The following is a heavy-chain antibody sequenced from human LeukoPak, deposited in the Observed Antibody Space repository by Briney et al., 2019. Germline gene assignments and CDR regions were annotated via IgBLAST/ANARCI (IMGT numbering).Heavy chain of an antibody. V-gene: IGHV1-18*01. J-gene: IGHJ6*02. Sequence: ASVKVSCKASGYTFTRYGITWVRQAPGQGLEWMGWISAYNGNTNYAQKLQGRVTMTTDTSTSTAYMELRSLRSDDTAVYYCARDHIVVVAAEDYYYYYGMDVWGQGTTVTVSS. D-gene: IGHD2-2*01. CDR1: GYTFTRYG. CDR3: ARDHIVVVAAEDYYYYYGMDV. CDR2: ISAYNGNT.